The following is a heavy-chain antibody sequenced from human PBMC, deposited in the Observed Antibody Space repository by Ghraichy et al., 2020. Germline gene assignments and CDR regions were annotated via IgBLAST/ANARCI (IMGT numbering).Heavy chain of an antibody. CDR3: AKESHPRNYGSGSYYNALGP. CDR2: ISGSGGST. J-gene: IGHJ5*02. V-gene: IGHV3-23*01. Sequence: GGSLRLSCAASGFTFSSYAMSWVRQSPGKGLEWVSAISGSGGSTYYADSVKGRFTISRDNSKNTLYLQMNSLRAEDTAVYYCAKESHPRNYGSGSYYNALGPWGQGTLVTVSS. D-gene: IGHD3-10*01. CDR1: GFTFSSYA.